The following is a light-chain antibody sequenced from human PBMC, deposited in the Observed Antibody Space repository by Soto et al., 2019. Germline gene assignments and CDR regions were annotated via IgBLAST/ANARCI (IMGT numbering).Light chain of an antibody. J-gene: IGLJ2*01. CDR2: DVS. V-gene: IGLV2-14*01. CDR1: SSDVGGYNY. CDR3: SSYAGSSTVV. Sequence: QSALTQPASVSGSPGQSITISCTGSSSDVGGYNYVSWYQQYPGKAPKLMIYDVSNRPSGLSNRFSGSKSGNTASLTISGLQAEDEADYYCSSYAGSSTVVFGGGTKLTVL.